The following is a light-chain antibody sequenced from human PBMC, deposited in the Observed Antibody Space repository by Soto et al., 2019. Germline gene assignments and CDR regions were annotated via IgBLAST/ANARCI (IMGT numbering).Light chain of an antibody. CDR2: EVN. Sequence: QSALTQPPSASGSPGQSVTISCTGTSSDVGAYKYVSWYQQYPGKAPKLMIYEVNKRPSGVPDRFSGSKSGNTASLTVSGLQVEDEADYYCTSYTGSNIWVFGGGTKLTVL. CDR1: SSDVGAYKY. CDR3: TSYTGSNIWV. V-gene: IGLV2-8*01. J-gene: IGLJ3*02.